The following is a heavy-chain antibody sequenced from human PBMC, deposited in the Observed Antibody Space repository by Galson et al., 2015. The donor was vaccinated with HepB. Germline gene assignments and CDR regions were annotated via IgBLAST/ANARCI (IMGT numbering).Heavy chain of an antibody. D-gene: IGHD1-26*01. V-gene: IGHV3-30-3*01. J-gene: IGHJ3*02. Sequence: SLRLSCAASGFTFSSYAMHWVRQAPGKGLEWVAVISYDGSNKYYADSVKGRFTISRDSSKNTLYLQMNSLRAEDTAVYYCARPEPLPSGSYYVGVLWDAFDIWGQGTMVTVSS. CDR3: ARPEPLPSGSYYVGVLWDAFDI. CDR1: GFTFSSYA. CDR2: ISYDGSNK.